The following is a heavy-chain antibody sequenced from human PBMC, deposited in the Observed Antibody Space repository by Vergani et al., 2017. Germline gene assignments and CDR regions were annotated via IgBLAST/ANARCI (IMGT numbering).Heavy chain of an antibody. V-gene: IGHV4-59*01. D-gene: IGHD5-18*01. CDR2: IYYSGST. Sequence: QVQLQESGPGLVKPSETLSLTCTVSGGSISSYYWSWIRQPPGKELEWIGYIYYSGSTNYNPSLKSRVTIPVDTSKNQFSLKLSSVTAADTAVYYCARDGRGYSYGPRGWDYYYYYMDVWGKGTTVTVSS. CDR3: ARDGRGYSYGPRGWDYYYYYMDV. J-gene: IGHJ6*03. CDR1: GGSISSYY.